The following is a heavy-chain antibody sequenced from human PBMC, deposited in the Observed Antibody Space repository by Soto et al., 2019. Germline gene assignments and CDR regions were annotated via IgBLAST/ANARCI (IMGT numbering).Heavy chain of an antibody. D-gene: IGHD1-1*01. J-gene: IGHJ4*02. CDR2: ISYDGSHK. CDR3: AKDSTFGTTDTHR. Sequence: QVQLVESGGVVVQPGRSLRLSCVGSGFTFSSYGIQWVRQAPGKGLEWVAGISYDGSHKYYADSVKGRLTMSRDNSKNTVFLHMNSLRTEDTGGYYCAKDSTFGTTDTHRWGQGTMVIVSS. CDR1: GFTFSSYG. V-gene: IGHV3-30*18.